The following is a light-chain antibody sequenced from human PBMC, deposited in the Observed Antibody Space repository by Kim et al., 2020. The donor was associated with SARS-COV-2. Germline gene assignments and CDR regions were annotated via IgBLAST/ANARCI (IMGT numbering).Light chain of an antibody. Sequence: KTVTISCTRSSGSIASNYVQWYQQRPGSSPTTVIYEDNQRPSGVPDRFSGSIDSSSNSASLTISGLKTEDEADCYCQSYDSSNHWVFGGGTQLTFL. J-gene: IGLJ3*02. CDR3: QSYDSSNHWV. CDR1: SGSIASNY. V-gene: IGLV6-57*01. CDR2: EDN.